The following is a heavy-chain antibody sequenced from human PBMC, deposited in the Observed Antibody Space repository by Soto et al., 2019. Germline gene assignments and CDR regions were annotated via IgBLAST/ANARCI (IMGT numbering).Heavy chain of an antibody. Sequence: QVQLQQWGAGLLKPSETLSLTCAVYGGSFSGYYWSWIRQPPGKGLEWIGEINHSGSTNYNPSLKRRVTISVDTSKNQVSLKLSSVTAADTAVYYCARRARITMVRGGYGMDVWGQGTTVTVSS. CDR1: GGSFSGYY. CDR3: ARRARITMVRGGYGMDV. V-gene: IGHV4-34*01. CDR2: INHSGST. J-gene: IGHJ6*02. D-gene: IGHD3-10*01.